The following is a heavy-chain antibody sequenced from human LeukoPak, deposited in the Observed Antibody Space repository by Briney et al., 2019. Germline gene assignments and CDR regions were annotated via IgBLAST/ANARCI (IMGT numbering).Heavy chain of an antibody. CDR3: AKSFRVTYCTGGSCYSKPAPFDY. CDR2: ISGGDNST. V-gene: IGHV3-23*01. J-gene: IGHJ4*01. CDR1: GFTFSSYA. Sequence: PGGSLRLSCAASGFTFSSYAVSWVRQAPGKGLEWVSSISGGDNSTYYADSVKGRFTISRDNSKNTLYLQMNSLRAGDTAVYYCAKSFRVTYCTGGSCYSKPAPFDYWGHGTLVTVSS. D-gene: IGHD2-15*01.